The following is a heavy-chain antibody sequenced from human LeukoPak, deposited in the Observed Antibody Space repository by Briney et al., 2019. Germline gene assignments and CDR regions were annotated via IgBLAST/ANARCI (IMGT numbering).Heavy chain of an antibody. Sequence: PGGSLRLSCAASGFTFSSYSMNWVRQAPGKGLEWVPSISSSSSYIYYADSVKGRFTISRDNAKNSLYLQMDSLRAEDSAVYYCAKNAGYSYGLYYFDYWGQGTLVTVSS. CDR2: ISSSSSYI. D-gene: IGHD5-18*01. V-gene: IGHV3-21*04. CDR3: AKNAGYSYGLYYFDY. J-gene: IGHJ4*02. CDR1: GFTFSSYS.